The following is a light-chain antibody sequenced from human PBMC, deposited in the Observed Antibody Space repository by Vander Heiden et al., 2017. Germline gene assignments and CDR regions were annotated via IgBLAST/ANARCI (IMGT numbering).Light chain of an antibody. CDR1: QGISSY. J-gene: IGKJ4*01. Sequence: AIRITQSPSSLSASTGDRVTITCRASQGISSYLAWYQQKPGKAPKLLIYAASTLQSGVPSRFSRSGSGTDFTLTISCLQSEDFATYYCQQYDSYPLTFGGGTKVELK. CDR3: QQYDSYPLT. CDR2: AAS. V-gene: IGKV1-8*01.